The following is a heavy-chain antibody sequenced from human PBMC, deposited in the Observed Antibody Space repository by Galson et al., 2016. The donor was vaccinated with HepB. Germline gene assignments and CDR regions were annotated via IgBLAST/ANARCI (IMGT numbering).Heavy chain of an antibody. D-gene: IGHD3-10*01. CDR3: ARGLSYGPGKYYADQ. CDR2: IYYSGTT. J-gene: IGHJ4*02. Sequence: TLSLTCTVSGRSIGSGGHYWSWIRQHPGEGLQLLGYIYYSGTTYYTPSLRSRLTISVDTSKNQFSLKLSSVTAADTAVYYCARGLSYGPGKYYADQWGQGILVTVSS. V-gene: IGHV4-31*03. CDR1: GRSIGSGGHY.